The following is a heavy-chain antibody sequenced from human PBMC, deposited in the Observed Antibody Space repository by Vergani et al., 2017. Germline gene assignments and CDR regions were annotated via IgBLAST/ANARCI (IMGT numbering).Heavy chain of an antibody. CDR3: ASRISVGESLSDF. Sequence: EVQLLESGGDLVQPGGSLRLSCAASGFTFNHYAMNWVRQAPGKGLEWVSGISGSGGSTYYAGSVKGRFTISRDSSKNTLYLQMNSLSAGDTAVYYCASRISVGESLSDFWGQGTLVTVAS. J-gene: IGHJ4*02. CDR2: ISGSGGST. D-gene: IGHD3-10*01. CDR1: GFTFNHYA. V-gene: IGHV3-23*01.